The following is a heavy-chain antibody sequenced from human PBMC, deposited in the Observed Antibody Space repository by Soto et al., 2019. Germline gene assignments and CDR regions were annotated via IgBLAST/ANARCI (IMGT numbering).Heavy chain of an antibody. CDR3: ARTQPFTDFDY. CDR2: INHSGST. Sequence: QVQLQQWGAGLLKPSETLSLTCAVYGGSFSGYYWSWIRQPPGKGLEWIGEINHSGSTNYNPSLKSRVTTSVDTSKNQISLKLSAVTAADTAVYYCARTQPFTDFDYWGQGTLVTVS. CDR1: GGSFSGYY. J-gene: IGHJ4*02. V-gene: IGHV4-34*01.